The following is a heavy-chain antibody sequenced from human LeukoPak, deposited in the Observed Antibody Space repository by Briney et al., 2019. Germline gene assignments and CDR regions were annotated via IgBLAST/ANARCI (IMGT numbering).Heavy chain of an antibody. CDR2: IYSGGST. V-gene: IGHV3-53*01. J-gene: IGHJ3*02. CDR1: GFTVSSNY. CDR3: ARAPSLRGYDLGAFDI. Sequence: PGGSLRLSCAASGFTVSSNYMSWVRQAPGKGLEWVSVIYSGGSTYYADSVKGRFTLSRDNSKNTLYLQMNSLRAEDTAVYYCARAPSLRGYDLGAFDIWGQGTMVTVSS. D-gene: IGHD3/OR15-3a*01.